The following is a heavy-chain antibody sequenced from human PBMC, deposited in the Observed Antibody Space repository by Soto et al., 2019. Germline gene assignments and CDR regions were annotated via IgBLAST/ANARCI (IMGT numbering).Heavy chain of an antibody. Sequence: SETLSLTCTVSGGSISSGGYYWSWIRQHPGKGLEWIGYIYYSGSTYYNPSLKSRVTISVDTSKNQFSLKLSSVTVADTAVYYCARDVERYCSSTSCYSSNWFDPWGQGTLVTVSS. D-gene: IGHD2-2*01. CDR3: ARDVERYCSSTSCYSSNWFDP. V-gene: IGHV4-31*03. J-gene: IGHJ5*02. CDR2: IYYSGST. CDR1: GGSISSGGYY.